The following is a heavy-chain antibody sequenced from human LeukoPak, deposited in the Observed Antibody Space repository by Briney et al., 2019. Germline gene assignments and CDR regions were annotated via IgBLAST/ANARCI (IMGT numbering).Heavy chain of an antibody. CDR1: GYSFTSYW. V-gene: IGHV5-51*01. D-gene: IGHD1-14*01. J-gene: IGHJ4*02. CDR2: IYPGDSDT. Sequence: GESLKISCKGSGYSFTSYWIGWVRQMPGKGLEWMGIIYPGDSDTRYSPSFQGQVTISAVKSISTAYLQWSSLKASDTAMYYCARQHFASSGNLYFDYWGQGTLVTVSS. CDR3: ARQHFASSGNLYFDY.